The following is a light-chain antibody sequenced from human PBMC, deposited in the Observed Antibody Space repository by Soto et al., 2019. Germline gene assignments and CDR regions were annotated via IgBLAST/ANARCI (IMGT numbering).Light chain of an antibody. CDR2: AAS. J-gene: IGKJ4*01. CDR1: QAIRND. V-gene: IGKV1-6*01. CDR3: LQDYNYPRT. Sequence: AIQMTQSPSSLSASVGDRVTITCRASQAIRNDLGWYQQKPGKAPKLLIYAASSSQSGVPSRFSGSGSGTDFTLTISCLRPEDFATYYCLQDYNYPRTFGGGTKFDIK.